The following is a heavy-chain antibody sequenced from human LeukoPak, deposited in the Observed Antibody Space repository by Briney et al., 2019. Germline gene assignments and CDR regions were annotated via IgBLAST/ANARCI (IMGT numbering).Heavy chain of an antibody. CDR2: IYYSGST. Sequence: SENLSLTCTVSGVSISSGDCYWSWIRQPPGKGLERIGYIYYSGSTYYNPSHKSRVTISVDTSKNQFSLKLSSVTAADTAVYYCARRYSGSSYDAFDIWGQGTMVTVSS. CDR1: GVSISSGDCY. V-gene: IGHV4-30-4*08. CDR3: ARRYSGSSYDAFDI. D-gene: IGHD1-26*01. J-gene: IGHJ3*02.